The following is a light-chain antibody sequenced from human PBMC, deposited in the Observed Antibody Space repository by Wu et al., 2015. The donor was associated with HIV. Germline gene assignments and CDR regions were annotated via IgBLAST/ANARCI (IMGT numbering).Light chain of an antibody. V-gene: IGKV3-20*01. CDR2: VAS. Sequence: EIVLTQSPGTLSLSPGERATLSCRASQSISSNYLAWYQQKPGQAPRLLISVASSRATGIPDRFSGSVSGTDFTLTISRLEPEDFAVYYCQQYDRSPPLYSFGQGTKLEIK. J-gene: IGKJ2*03. CDR1: QSISSNY. CDR3: QQYDRSPPLYS.